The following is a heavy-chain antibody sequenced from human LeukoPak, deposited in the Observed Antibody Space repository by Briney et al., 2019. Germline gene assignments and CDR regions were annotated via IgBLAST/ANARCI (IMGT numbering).Heavy chain of an antibody. CDR1: GFTFSSYA. V-gene: IGHV3-30-3*01. Sequence: QPGGSLRLSCAASGFTFSSYAMHWVRQAPGKGLEWVAVISYDGSNKYYADSVKGRFTISRDNSKNTLYLQINSLRAEDTAVYYCARPQLWTQPPFDYWGQGTLVTVSS. CDR3: ARPQLWTQPPFDY. CDR2: ISYDGSNK. D-gene: IGHD5-18*01. J-gene: IGHJ4*02.